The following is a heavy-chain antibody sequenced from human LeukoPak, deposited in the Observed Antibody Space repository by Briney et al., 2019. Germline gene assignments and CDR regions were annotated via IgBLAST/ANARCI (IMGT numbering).Heavy chain of an antibody. J-gene: IGHJ4*02. CDR1: GFIFSSYS. CDR2: ISISSGTI. Sequence: GGSLRLSCAASGFIFSSYSMNWVRQAPGKGLEWVSYISISSGTISYADSVRGRFTISSDNAKNSLYLQMNSLRAEDTAVYYCARDTHYSFDYWGRGTLVIVSS. CDR3: ARDTHYSFDY. V-gene: IGHV3-48*01. D-gene: IGHD2-21*01.